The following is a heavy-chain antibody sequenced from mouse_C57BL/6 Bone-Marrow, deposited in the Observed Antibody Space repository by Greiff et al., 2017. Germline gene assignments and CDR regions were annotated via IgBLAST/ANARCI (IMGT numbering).Heavy chain of an antibody. Sequence: VQLKQSGAELVRPGASVKLSCTASGFNIKDDYMHWVKQRPEQGLEWIGWIDPENGDTEYASKFQGKATITADTSSNTAYLQLSSLTSEDTAVYYCTTALSLYWGQGTTLTVSS. CDR3: TTALSLY. J-gene: IGHJ2*01. CDR1: GFNIKDDY. CDR2: IDPENGDT. V-gene: IGHV14-4*01.